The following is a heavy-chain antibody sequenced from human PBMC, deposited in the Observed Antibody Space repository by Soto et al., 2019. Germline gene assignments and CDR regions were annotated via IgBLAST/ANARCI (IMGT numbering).Heavy chain of an antibody. Sequence: QVQLVQSGTEVKKPGASVKVSCKASGYTFTSYGIHWVRQAPGQRLEWMGWINAANGDTKYSPKFQGRVTITRDTSASTAYMELRSLRSADTAVYYCVRRHVSASGIDWFDPWGQGTLVTVSS. V-gene: IGHV1-3*01. CDR1: GYTFTSYG. J-gene: IGHJ5*02. CDR2: INAANGDT. D-gene: IGHD6-13*01. CDR3: VRRHVSASGIDWFDP.